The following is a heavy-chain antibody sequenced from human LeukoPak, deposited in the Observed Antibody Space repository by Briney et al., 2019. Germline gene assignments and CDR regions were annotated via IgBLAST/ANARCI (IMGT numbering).Heavy chain of an antibody. CDR3: ARGRRTTYYFDY. Sequence: SETLSLTCTVSGGSISSYYWSWIRQPPGKGLEWIGYIYYSGSTNYNPSLKSRVTISVDTSKNQFSLKLSSETAADTAVYYCARGRRTTYYFDYWGQGTLVTVSS. CDR2: IYYSGST. D-gene: IGHD1-14*01. CDR1: GGSISSYY. J-gene: IGHJ4*02. V-gene: IGHV4-59*01.